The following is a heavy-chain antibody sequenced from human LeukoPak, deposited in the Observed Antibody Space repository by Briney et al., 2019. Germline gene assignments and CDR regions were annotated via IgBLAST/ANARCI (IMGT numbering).Heavy chain of an antibody. CDR2: IKQDGSEK. D-gene: IGHD6-13*01. V-gene: IGHV3-7*01. Sequence: GGSLRLSCAASGFTFSSYWMSWVRQAPGKGLEWVANIKQDGSEKYYVDSVKGRFTISRDNAKNSLYLQMNSLRAEDTAVYYCARAYSSSWYWFGYWGQGTLVTVSS. J-gene: IGHJ4*02. CDR3: ARAYSSSWYWFGY. CDR1: GFTFSSYW.